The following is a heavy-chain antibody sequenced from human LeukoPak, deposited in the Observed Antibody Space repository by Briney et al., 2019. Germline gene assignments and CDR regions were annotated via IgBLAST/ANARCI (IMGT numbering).Heavy chain of an antibody. D-gene: IGHD2-21*02. CDR3: AREPRGVTYYLYFDL. V-gene: IGHV4-59*01. CDR1: GGSISSNY. Sequence: SETQSLTCTVSGGSISSNYWSWIRQPPGKGLEWIGFIYYTGSTNYNPSLKSRVTISLDTSKNQFSLKLSSVTAADTAVYYCAREPRGVTYYLYFDLWGRGTLVTVSS. CDR2: IYYTGST. J-gene: IGHJ2*01.